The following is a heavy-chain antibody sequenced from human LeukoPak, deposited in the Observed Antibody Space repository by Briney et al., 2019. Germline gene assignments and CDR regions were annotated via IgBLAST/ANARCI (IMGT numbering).Heavy chain of an antibody. CDR2: IIPIFGTA. CDR1: GGTFSSYA. J-gene: IGHJ4*02. V-gene: IGHV1-69*05. Sequence: SVKVSCKASGGTFSSYAISWVRQAPGQGREWMGRIIPIFGTANYAQKFQGRVTITTDESTSTAYMELSSLRSEDTAVYYCARDRISPRTGDNPYYFDYWGQGTLVTVSS. D-gene: IGHD7-27*01. CDR3: ARDRISPRTGDNPYYFDY.